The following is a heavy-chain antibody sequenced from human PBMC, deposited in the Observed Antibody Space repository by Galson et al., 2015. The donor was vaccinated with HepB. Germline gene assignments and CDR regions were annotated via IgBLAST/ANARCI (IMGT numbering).Heavy chain of an antibody. D-gene: IGHD6-19*01. CDR2: ISSSSYI. Sequence: SLRLSCAPPGFTFSSHPINWLRQAPGKGLEWVSSISSSSYIYYADSVKGRFTISRDNAKNSLYLQMNSLRAEDTAVYYCARDSDSSGRFDAFDIWGQGTMVTVSS. CDR1: GFTFSSHP. J-gene: IGHJ3*02. V-gene: IGHV3-21*01. CDR3: ARDSDSSGRFDAFDI.